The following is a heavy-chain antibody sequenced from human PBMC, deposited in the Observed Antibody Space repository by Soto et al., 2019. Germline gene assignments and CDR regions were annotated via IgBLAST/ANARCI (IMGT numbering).Heavy chain of an antibody. Sequence: ASVKLSCKACGDSFTSYGISCVRQAPGQGLEWMGWISAYNGNTNYAQKLQGRVTMTTDTSTSTAYMELRSLRSDDTAVYYCARDMSSSVPFSAFDIWGQGTMVTVSS. CDR2: ISAYNGNT. CDR1: GDSFTSYG. J-gene: IGHJ3*02. V-gene: IGHV1-18*01. D-gene: IGHD6-13*01. CDR3: ARDMSSSVPFSAFDI.